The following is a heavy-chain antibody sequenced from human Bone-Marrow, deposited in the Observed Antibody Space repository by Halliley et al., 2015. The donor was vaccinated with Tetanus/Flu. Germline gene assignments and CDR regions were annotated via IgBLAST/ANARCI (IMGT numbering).Heavy chain of an antibody. V-gene: IGHV4-59*01. J-gene: IGHJ6*01. CDR1: GSISQYY. Sequence: TLSLTCSVSGSISQYYWSWIRQSPEKGLEWIGYIYYSGDTVYNPSLRSRVTLPVDKSKNQFSLKLKSVTAADTGKYYCAYYG. CDR3: AYYG. CDR2: IYYSGDT.